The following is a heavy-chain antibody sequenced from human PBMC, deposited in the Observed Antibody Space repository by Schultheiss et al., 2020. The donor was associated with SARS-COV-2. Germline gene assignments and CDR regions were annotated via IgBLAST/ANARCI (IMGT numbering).Heavy chain of an antibody. V-gene: IGHV3-30-3*01. CDR1: GFTFSSYA. D-gene: IGHD3-3*01. CDR2: ISYDGSNK. J-gene: IGHJ6*02. Sequence: GGSLRLSCAASGFTFSSYAMHWVRQAPGKGLEWVAVISYDGSNKYYADSVKGRFTISRDNAKNSLYLQMNSLRAEDTAVYYCARTATIFGVVTHYTMDVWGQGTAVTVSS. CDR3: ARTATIFGVVTHYTMDV.